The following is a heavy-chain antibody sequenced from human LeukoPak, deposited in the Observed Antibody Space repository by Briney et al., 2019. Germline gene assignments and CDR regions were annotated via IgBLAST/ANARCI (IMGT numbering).Heavy chain of an antibody. V-gene: IGHV1-69*01. CDR3: GLPMVRGVYAFDI. J-gene: IGHJ3*02. CDR1: GGTFSSYA. Sequence: SVKVSCKASGGTFSSYAISWVRQAPGQGLEWMGGIIPIFGTANYAQKFQGRVTITADESTSTAYMELSSLRSEDTAVYYCGLPMVRGVYAFDIWGQGTMVTVSS. CDR2: IIPIFGTA. D-gene: IGHD3-10*01.